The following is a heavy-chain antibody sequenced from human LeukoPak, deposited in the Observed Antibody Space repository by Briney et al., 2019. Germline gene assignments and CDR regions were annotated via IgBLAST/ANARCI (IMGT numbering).Heavy chain of an antibody. CDR1: GGTFSSYA. V-gene: IGHV1-69*13. CDR3: ARGSRDSITIFGVVKGYYGMDV. D-gene: IGHD3-3*01. CDR2: IIPIFGTA. J-gene: IGHJ6*02. Sequence: ASVKVSCKVSGGTFSSYAISWVRQAPGQGLEWMGGIIPIFGTANYAQKFQGRVTITADESTSTAYMELSSLRSEDTAVYYCARGSRDSITIFGVVKGYYGMDVWGQGTTVTVSS.